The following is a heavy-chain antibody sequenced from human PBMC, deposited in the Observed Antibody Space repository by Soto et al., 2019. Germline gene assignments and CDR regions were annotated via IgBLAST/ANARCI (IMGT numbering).Heavy chain of an antibody. CDR3: ASGLVSSSWYYFDY. CDR2: IYYSGST. D-gene: IGHD6-13*01. Sequence: QLQLQESGPGLVKPSETLSLTCTVSGGSISSSSYYWGWIRQPPGKGLEWIGSIYYSGSTYYNPSLRSRVTISVDTSKNQFSLKLSSVTAADTAVYYCASGLVSSSWYYFDYWGQGTLVTVSS. J-gene: IGHJ4*02. CDR1: GGSISSSSYY. V-gene: IGHV4-39*01.